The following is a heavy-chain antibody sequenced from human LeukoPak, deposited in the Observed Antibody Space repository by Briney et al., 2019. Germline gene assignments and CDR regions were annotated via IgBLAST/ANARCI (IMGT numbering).Heavy chain of an antibody. CDR1: GGSFSGYY. J-gene: IGHJ5*02. D-gene: IGHD6-13*01. CDR3: ARDRDHSSSWYGWFDP. V-gene: IGHV4-34*01. Sequence: SETLSLTCAVYGGSFSGYYWSWIRQPPGKGLEWIGEINHSASTNYNPSLKSRVTISVDTSKNQFSLKLSSVTAADTAVYYCARDRDHSSSWYGWFDPWGQGTLVTVSS. CDR2: INHSAST.